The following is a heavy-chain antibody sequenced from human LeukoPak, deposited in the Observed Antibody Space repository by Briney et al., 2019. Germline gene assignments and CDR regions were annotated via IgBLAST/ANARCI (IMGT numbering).Heavy chain of an antibody. CDR1: GFTFSSHG. CDR3: ANMDGRWSGSSSDY. Sequence: PGRSLRLSCAASGFTFSSHGMHWVRQAPGKGLEWVAFIRYDGSNKYYADSVKGRFTISRDNSKNTLYLQMNSLRAEDTAVYYCANMDGRWSGSSSDYWGQGTLVTVSS. CDR2: IRYDGSNK. D-gene: IGHD1-26*01. V-gene: IGHV3-30*02. J-gene: IGHJ4*02.